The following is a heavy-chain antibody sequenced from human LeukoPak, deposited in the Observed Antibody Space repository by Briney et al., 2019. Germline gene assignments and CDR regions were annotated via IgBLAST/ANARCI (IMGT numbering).Heavy chain of an antibody. Sequence: PGGSLRLSCAASGFTFSSYAVSWVRQAPGKGLEWVSAISGSGGSTYYADSVKGRFTISRDNSKNTLYLQMNSLRAEDTAVYYCAKSPTWIQLPWFDPWGQGTLVTVSS. D-gene: IGHD5-18*01. CDR3: AKSPTWIQLPWFDP. CDR1: GFTFSSYA. V-gene: IGHV3-23*01. CDR2: ISGSGGST. J-gene: IGHJ5*02.